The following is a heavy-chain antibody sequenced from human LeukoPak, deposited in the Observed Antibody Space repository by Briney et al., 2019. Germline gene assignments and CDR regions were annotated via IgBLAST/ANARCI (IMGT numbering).Heavy chain of an antibody. CDR3: ARGPPDGSGSYYPGAY. Sequence: GGSLRLSCAASGFTFSSSGMHWVRQAPGKGLEWVAFVQNDVTTKYYADSVRGRFTVSRDNAKNTLYLQMNSLRVEDTAVYYCARGPPDGSGSYYPGAYWGQGTLVTVSS. CDR1: GFTFSSSG. D-gene: IGHD3-10*01. CDR2: VQNDVTTK. V-gene: IGHV3-30*02. J-gene: IGHJ4*02.